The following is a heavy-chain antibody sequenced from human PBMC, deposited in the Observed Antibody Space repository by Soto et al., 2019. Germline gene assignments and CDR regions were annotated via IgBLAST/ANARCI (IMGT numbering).Heavy chain of an antibody. V-gene: IGHV1-69*02. CDR2: LTPILDMA. Sequence: QVQVVQSGAEVKKPESSVKVSCKPSGGTFNTYTVNWVRLAPGQGLEWMGRLTPILDMAHSAQQFQDRMTITADRSTFTAYMVLNSQTSDDTAVYYCAITYCRDNSCPRDFDFWGPGTGVTVSS. J-gene: IGHJ4*02. D-gene: IGHD2-21*01. CDR3: AITYCRDNSCPRDFDF. CDR1: GGTFNTYT.